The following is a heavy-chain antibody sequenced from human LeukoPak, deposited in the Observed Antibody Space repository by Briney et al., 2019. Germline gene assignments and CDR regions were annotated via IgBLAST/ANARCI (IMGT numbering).Heavy chain of an antibody. CDR3: ARGPGGWDPRLNYYYYMDV. CDR1: GYIFTNYY. CDR2: INLSTGNT. J-gene: IGHJ6*03. V-gene: IGHV1-46*01. Sequence: GASMKASCKASGYIFTNYYMHWVRQAPGQGLEWMGIINLSTGNTIYAQKFQGRVTMTRDTSTSTVYMELSSLRSEDTAVYYCARGPGGWDPRLNYYYYMDVWGKGTTVTISS. D-gene: IGHD1-1*01.